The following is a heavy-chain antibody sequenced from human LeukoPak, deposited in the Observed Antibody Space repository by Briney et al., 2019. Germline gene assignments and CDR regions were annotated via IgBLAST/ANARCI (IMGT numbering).Heavy chain of an antibody. J-gene: IGHJ4*02. Sequence: SGPTLVNPTQTLTLTCTFSGFSLSTSAVGVGWIRQPPGKALEWLAVIYGDDDKRYSPSLKSRLTITKDTSKNQVVLIITNMDPVDTATYYCAHRRLYCTSTSCYTLGFDYWGQGTLVTVSS. V-gene: IGHV2-5*02. D-gene: IGHD2-2*02. CDR1: GFSLSTSAVG. CDR2: IYGDDDK. CDR3: AHRRLYCTSTSCYTLGFDY.